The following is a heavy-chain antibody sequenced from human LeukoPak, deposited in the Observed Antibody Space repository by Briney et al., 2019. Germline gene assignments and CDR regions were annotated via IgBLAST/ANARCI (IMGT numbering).Heavy chain of an antibody. Sequence: GGSLRLSCAASGFTFSSYAMSWVRQAPGKGLEWVANIKQDGSEKYYVDSVKGRFTISRDNAKNSLYLQMNSLRAEDTAVYYCARAHGVDYWGQGTLVTVSS. V-gene: IGHV3-7*01. CDR1: GFTFSSYA. CDR3: ARAHGVDY. J-gene: IGHJ4*02. CDR2: IKQDGSEK. D-gene: IGHD4-17*01.